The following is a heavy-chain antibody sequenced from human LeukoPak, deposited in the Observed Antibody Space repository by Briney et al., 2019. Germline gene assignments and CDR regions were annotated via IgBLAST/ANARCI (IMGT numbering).Heavy chain of an antibody. J-gene: IGHJ4*02. V-gene: IGHV4-39*07. CDR1: GGSISSSSYY. CDR3: ARDPSAGSYSPVGY. D-gene: IGHD1-26*01. Sequence: PSETLSLTCTVSGGSISSSSYYWGWIRQPPGKGLEWIGSIYYSGSTYYNPSLKSRVTISVDTSKNQFSLKLSSVTAADTAVYYCARDPSAGSYSPVGYWGQGTLVTVSS. CDR2: IYYSGST.